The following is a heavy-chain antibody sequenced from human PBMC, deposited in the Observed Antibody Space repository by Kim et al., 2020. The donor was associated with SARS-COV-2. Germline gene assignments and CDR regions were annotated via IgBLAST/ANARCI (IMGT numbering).Heavy chain of an antibody. CDR3: ARAGVARVSDHDLGDTPFDT. CDR1: GFIFDDYG. J-gene: IGHJ5*02. D-gene: IGHD3-10*01. CDR2: ISGDGTNT. V-gene: IGHV3-43*02. Sequence: GGSLRLSCAASGFIFDDYGFYWVRQAPGKGLEWVSRISGDGTNTYYADSVKGRFTMSRDNDRRSFNLQLNRLTTDDTAFYHCARAGVARVSDHDLGDTPFDTWSQGTLVTFSS.